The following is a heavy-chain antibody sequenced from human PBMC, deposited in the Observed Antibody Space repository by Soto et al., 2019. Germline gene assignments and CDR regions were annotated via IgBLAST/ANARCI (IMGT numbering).Heavy chain of an antibody. J-gene: IGHJ6*03. CDR3: TGGRVGGYDYVYPANYYYYYYMDV. V-gene: IGHV1-8*01. Sequence: QVQLVQSGAEVKKPGASVKVSCKASGYTFTSYDINWGRQATGQGLEWMGWMNPNSGNTGYAQKFQGRVTMTRNNSISTDYMELSRLRSEDTAVYYCTGGRVGGYDYVYPANYYYYYYMDVWGKGTTVTVSS. D-gene: IGHD5-12*01. CDR2: MNPNSGNT. CDR1: GYTFTSYD.